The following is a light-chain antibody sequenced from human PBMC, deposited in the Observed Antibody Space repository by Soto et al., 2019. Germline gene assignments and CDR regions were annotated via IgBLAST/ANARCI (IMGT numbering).Light chain of an antibody. J-gene: IGKJ1*01. CDR2: DAA. CDR1: QSVSSS. Sequence: EIVLTQSPATLSLSPGERATLSCRSSQSVSSSLAWYQQKAGQAPRLLIYDAANRATGIPARFSGSGSGTDFTLTISSLQSEDFAVYYCQQYNNWPPWTFGQGTKVDIK. CDR3: QQYNNWPPWT. V-gene: IGKV3-11*01.